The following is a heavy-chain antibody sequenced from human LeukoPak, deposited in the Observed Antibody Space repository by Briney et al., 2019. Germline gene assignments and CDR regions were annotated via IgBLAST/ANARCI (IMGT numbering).Heavy chain of an antibody. CDR1: GVSLSNYY. J-gene: IGHJ3*02. CDR3: ARYRNEALFAFDI. CDR2: IYYSGNT. V-gene: IGHV4-59*01. Sequence: SETLSLTCTVSGVSLSNYYWSWIRQPPGKGLEWIGYIYYSGNTDSNPSLKIQVTIPVDTSKNKFPLSLNSVTAAATAVYYCARYRNEALFAFDIWGQGTMVTVSS. D-gene: IGHD1-14*01.